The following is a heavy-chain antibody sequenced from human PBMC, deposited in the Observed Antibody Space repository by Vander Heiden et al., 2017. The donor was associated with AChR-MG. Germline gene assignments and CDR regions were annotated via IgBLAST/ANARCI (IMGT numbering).Heavy chain of an antibody. J-gene: IGHJ4*02. V-gene: IGHV4-59*01. D-gene: IGHD6-19*01. CDR1: GGRLTNYF. Sequence: QVQLQESGPGLVKPSETLSLTCTIPGGRLTNYFWSWPRRSPGKGLEWIGSVSHSGNTDYNPSLKSRVTILVDTSKNQFSLKLTSATAADTAVYYCARRSGHSRGWYGYFFDFWGQGTLVTVSS. CDR3: ARRSGHSRGWYGYFFDF. CDR2: VSHSGNT.